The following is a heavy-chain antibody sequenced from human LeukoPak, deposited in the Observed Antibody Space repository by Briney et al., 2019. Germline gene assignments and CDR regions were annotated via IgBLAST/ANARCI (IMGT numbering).Heavy chain of an antibody. CDR2: VNTVSSYI. J-gene: IGHJ4*02. V-gene: IGHV3-21*01. Sequence: GGSLRLSCATSGAVLAMAWVRQAPGTGLEWVASVNTVSSYIYYADSMRGRFTISRDNAKNSLFLQMNSLRAEDTAVYYCARLRRNSDRSDFFYYYDHWGQGTLVTVSS. CDR3: ARLRRNSDRSDFFYYYDH. CDR1: GAVLAMA. D-gene: IGHD3-22*01.